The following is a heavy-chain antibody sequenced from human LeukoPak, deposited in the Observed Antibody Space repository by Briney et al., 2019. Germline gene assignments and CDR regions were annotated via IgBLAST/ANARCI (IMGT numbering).Heavy chain of an antibody. J-gene: IGHJ5*02. CDR1: GYTFTGYY. D-gene: IGHD3-3*01. V-gene: IGHV1-2*02. Sequence: GASVKVSCKASGYTFTGYYMHWVRQAPGQGLEWMGWINPNSGGTNYAQKFQDRVTMTRDTSISTAYMELSRLRSDDTAVYYCARRNGITIFGVVRGTEFDPWGQGTLVTVSS. CDR3: ARRNGITIFGVVRGTEFDP. CDR2: INPNSGGT.